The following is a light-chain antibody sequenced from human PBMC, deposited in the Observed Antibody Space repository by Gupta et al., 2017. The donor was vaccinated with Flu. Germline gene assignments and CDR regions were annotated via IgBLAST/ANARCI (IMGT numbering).Light chain of an antibody. J-gene: IGKJ4*01. CDR1: QNVGSH. CDR3: QQYDDWPS. V-gene: IGKV3-15*01. CDR2: DAS. Sequence: SPATLSVSAGERASLSCRASQNVGSHLAWYQQRPGQAPRLLIHDASTMATGIPTRFSGSGSGTEFTLTISSLQSDDYAVYICQQYDDWPSFGGGTTVGIK.